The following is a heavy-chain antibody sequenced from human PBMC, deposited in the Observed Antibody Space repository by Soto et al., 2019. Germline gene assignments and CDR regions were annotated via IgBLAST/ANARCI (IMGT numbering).Heavy chain of an antibody. D-gene: IGHD3-3*01. CDR3: ARLIRFLEWSTTIYYFDY. CDR2: IDPSDSYT. Sequence: PGESLKISCKGSGYSSTSYWIGWVRQMPGKGLEWMGSIDPSDSYTKYSPSFQGHITISADKSISTAYLQWSSLKASDTAMYYCARLIRFLEWSTTIYYFDYWGQGTLVTVSS. CDR1: GYSSTSYW. J-gene: IGHJ4*02. V-gene: IGHV5-10-1*01.